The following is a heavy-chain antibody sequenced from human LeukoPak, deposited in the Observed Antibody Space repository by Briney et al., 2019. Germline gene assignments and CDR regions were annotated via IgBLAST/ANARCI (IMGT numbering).Heavy chain of an antibody. D-gene: IGHD5-12*01. CDR1: GGSISSSSYY. CDR3: ARAGGVVATNYYKPPYYYMDV. CDR2: IYHSGST. J-gene: IGHJ6*03. Sequence: PSETLSLTCTVSGGSISSSSYYWGWIRQPPGKGLEWIGSIYHSGSTYYNPSLKSRVTISVDTSRNQFSLKLSSVTAADTAVYYCARAGGVVATNYYKPPYYYMDVWGKGTTVTVSS. V-gene: IGHV4-39*07.